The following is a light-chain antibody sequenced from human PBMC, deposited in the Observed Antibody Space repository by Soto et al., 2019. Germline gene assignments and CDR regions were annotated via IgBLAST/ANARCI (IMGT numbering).Light chain of an antibody. V-gene: IGKV3-20*01. CDR1: QSVSSSY. CDR3: QQRNQ. Sequence: EIVLTQSPGTLSLSPGERATLSCRASQSVSSSYLAWYQQKPGQAPRLLIYGASSRATGIPGRFSGSGSGTDFTLTISRLEPEDFAVYYCQQRNQFGQGTRLEIK. J-gene: IGKJ5*01. CDR2: GAS.